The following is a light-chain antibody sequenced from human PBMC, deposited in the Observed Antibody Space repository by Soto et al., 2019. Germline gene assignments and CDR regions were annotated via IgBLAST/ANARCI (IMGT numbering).Light chain of an antibody. CDR2: DVN. J-gene: IGLJ3*02. CDR1: SNDVGGYNY. V-gene: IGLV2-11*01. CDR3: CSYAGSSTWV. Sequence: QSALTQPRSVSGSPGQSVTISCTGTSNDVGGYNYVSWYQQHPGKAPKLLISDVNKRPSGVPDRFSGSKSGNTASLIISGLQAEDEADYYCCSYAGSSTWVLGGGTQLTV.